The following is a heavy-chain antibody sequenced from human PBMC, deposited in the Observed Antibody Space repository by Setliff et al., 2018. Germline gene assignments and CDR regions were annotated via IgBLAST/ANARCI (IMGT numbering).Heavy chain of an antibody. Sequence: SETLSLTCTVSGGSISSSSYYWGWIRQPPGKGLEWIGSIYYSGSTYYNPSLKSRVTISVDKSKNQFSLKLSSVTAADTAVYYCARVPRFTDTRNAFDIWGQGTMVTVS. D-gene: IGHD5-18*01. V-gene: IGHV4-39*07. CDR2: IYYSGST. CDR1: GGSISSSSYY. J-gene: IGHJ3*02. CDR3: ARVPRFTDTRNAFDI.